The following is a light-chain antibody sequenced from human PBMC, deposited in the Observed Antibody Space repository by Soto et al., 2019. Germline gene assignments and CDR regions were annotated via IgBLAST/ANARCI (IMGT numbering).Light chain of an antibody. CDR2: GAS. J-gene: IGKJ2*01. V-gene: IGKV3-15*01. Sequence: EIVMTQSPATLSVSPGERATLSCRASQSVSSNLAGYQQQPGQAPRLLIYGASTRATGIPARFSGSGSGTEFTLTISSLQSEDLAVYYCQQYNNWPPVTFGQGTKLEIK. CDR3: QQYNNWPPVT. CDR1: QSVSSN.